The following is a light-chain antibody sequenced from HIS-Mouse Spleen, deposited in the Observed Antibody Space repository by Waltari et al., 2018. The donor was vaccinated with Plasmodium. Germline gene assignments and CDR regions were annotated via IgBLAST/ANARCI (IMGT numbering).Light chain of an antibody. Sequence: QAVLTQPSSLSASPGASASLTCTLRSGINVGTYRIYWYQQKPGSPPQYPLRYKSDSGKREGAGVPSRFSGSKEASANAGILLISGLQSEDEADYYCMIWHSSAWVFGGGTKLTVL. V-gene: IGLV5-45*02. CDR1: SGINVGTYR. J-gene: IGLJ3*02. CDR2: YKSDSGK. CDR3: MIWHSSAWV.